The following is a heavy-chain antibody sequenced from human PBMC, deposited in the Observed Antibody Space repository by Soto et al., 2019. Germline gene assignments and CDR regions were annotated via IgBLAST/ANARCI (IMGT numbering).Heavy chain of an antibody. CDR1: GGSISGPNW. V-gene: IGHV4-4*02. CDR3: ATRGGDGDNIFDN. J-gene: IGHJ4*02. CDR2: IFHSGIT. Sequence: QVQLQESGPGLMKPSGTLSLTCTVSGGSISGPNWWSWVRQTPGKGLEWIGEIFHSGITHYNPSLKSRVTISVDKSKIHFSLGLNSVTAADSAVYYCATRGGDGDNIFDNWGQGTLVTVSS. D-gene: IGHD4-17*01.